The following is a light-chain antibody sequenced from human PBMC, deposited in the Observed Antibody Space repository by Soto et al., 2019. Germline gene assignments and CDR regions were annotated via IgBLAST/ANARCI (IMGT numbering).Light chain of an antibody. Sequence: DIQMTHSPSTLSGSVGDRVTITCRASQTISSCLAWYQQKPGKAPKLLIYKASTLKSGVPSRFSGSGSGTEFTLTISSLQPDDFATYYCQHYNSYSETFGQGTKVELK. CDR2: KAS. J-gene: IGKJ1*01. CDR3: QHYNSYSET. CDR1: QTISSC. V-gene: IGKV1-5*03.